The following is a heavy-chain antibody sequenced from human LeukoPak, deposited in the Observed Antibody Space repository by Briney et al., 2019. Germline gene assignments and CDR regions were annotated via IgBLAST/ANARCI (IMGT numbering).Heavy chain of an antibody. CDR3: ATDHEVGANSD. CDR1: GYTFTGYY. V-gene: IGHV1-2*02. D-gene: IGHD1-26*01. J-gene: IGHJ4*02. Sequence: ASVKVSCKASGYTFTGYYLYWVRQAPGQGLEWMGWINPNSGGTNFAQKFQGRVTMTEDTSTDTAYMELSSLRSEDTAVYYCATDHEVGANSDWGQGTLVTVSS. CDR2: INPNSGGT.